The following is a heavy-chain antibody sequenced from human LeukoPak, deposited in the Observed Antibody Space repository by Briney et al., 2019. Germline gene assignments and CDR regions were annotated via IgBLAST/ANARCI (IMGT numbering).Heavy chain of an antibody. CDR3: ARDRGPYSSSWYKGLYYFDY. D-gene: IGHD6-13*01. Sequence: SETLSLTCTVSGGSISSYYWSWIRQPPGKGLEWIGYIYHSGSTYYNPSLKSRVTISVDRSKNQFSLKLSSVTAADTAVYYCARDRGPYSSSWYKGLYYFDYWGQGTLVTVSS. CDR2: IYHSGST. V-gene: IGHV4-59*12. CDR1: GGSISSYY. J-gene: IGHJ4*02.